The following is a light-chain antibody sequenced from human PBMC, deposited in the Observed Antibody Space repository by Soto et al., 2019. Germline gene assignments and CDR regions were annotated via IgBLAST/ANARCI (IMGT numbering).Light chain of an antibody. Sequence: QSVLTRPASVSGSPGQSITISCTGTSSDVGGYNSVSWYQQHPGKAPKLVIYEVTNRPSGISNRFSGSKSGNTASLTISGLQAEDEADYYCSSYTSSSTRVFGTGTKVTVL. V-gene: IGLV2-14*01. J-gene: IGLJ1*01. CDR2: EVT. CDR3: SSYTSSSTRV. CDR1: SSDVGGYNS.